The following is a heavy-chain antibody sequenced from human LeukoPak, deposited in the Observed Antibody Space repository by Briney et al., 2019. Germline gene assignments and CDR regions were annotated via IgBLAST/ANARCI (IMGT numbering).Heavy chain of an antibody. J-gene: IGHJ4*02. CDR3: ARDARWEFH. Sequence: GGSLRLSCAASGFSFSSYGMHWVRQAPGKGLERVAVIWYDGSKTHYADSVKGRFTISRDISKNMLYLQMNSLRAEDTAVYYCARDARWEFHWGQGTLVTVSS. V-gene: IGHV3-33*01. CDR2: IWYDGSKT. CDR1: GFSFSSYG. D-gene: IGHD3-10*01.